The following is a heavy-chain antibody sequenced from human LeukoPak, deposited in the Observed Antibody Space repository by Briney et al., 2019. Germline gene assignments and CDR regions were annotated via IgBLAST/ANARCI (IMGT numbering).Heavy chain of an antibody. D-gene: IGHD3-9*01. V-gene: IGHV3-30-3*01. CDR3: AREKREYYDILTGYYRGRYFDY. Sequence: PGRSLRLSCAASGXTFSSYAMHCVRQAPGKGLEWVAVISYDGSNKYYADSVKGRFTISRDNSKNTLYLQMNSLRAEVTAVYYCAREKREYYDILTGYYRGRYFDYWGQGTLVTVSS. CDR2: ISYDGSNK. CDR1: GXTFSSYA. J-gene: IGHJ4*02.